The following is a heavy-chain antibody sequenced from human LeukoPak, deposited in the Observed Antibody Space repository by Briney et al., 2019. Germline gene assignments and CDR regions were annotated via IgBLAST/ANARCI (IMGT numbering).Heavy chain of an antibody. J-gene: IGHJ4*02. V-gene: IGHV3-11*04. Sequence: GGSLRLSCAASGFTFSDYYMNWVRQAPGKGLEWVSYISSSGSTIYYADSVKGRFTISRDNAKNSLYLQMNSLRAEDTAVYYCARDGSSGWDFDYWGQGTLVTVSS. CDR2: ISSSGSTI. D-gene: IGHD6-19*01. CDR3: ARDGSSGWDFDY. CDR1: GFTFSDYY.